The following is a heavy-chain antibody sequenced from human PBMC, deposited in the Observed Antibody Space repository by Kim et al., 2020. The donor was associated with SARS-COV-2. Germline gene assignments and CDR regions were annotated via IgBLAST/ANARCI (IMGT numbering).Heavy chain of an antibody. CDR1: GFTFDDYA. Sequence: GGSLRLSCAASGFTFDDYAMHWVRQAPGKGLEWVSLISGDGGSTYYADSVKGRFTISRDNSKNSLYLQMNSLRTEDTALYYCAKSRYYDTSMVTEWYFDLWGRGTLVTVSS. J-gene: IGHJ2*01. D-gene: IGHD5-18*01. CDR3: AKSRYYDTSMVTEWYFDL. CDR2: ISGDGGST. V-gene: IGHV3-43*02.